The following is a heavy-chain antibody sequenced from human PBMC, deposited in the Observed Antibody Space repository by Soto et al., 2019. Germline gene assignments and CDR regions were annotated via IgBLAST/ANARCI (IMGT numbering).Heavy chain of an antibody. V-gene: IGHV1-18*04. CDR3: ASDRSGYRSRGTCRTHSYYYGMDV. Sequence: ASVKVSCKASGYTFTSYGISWVRQAPGQGLEWMGWISAYNGNTNYAQKLQGRVTMTTDTSTSTAYMELRSLRSDDTAVYYCASDRSGYRSRGTCRTHSYYYGMDVWGQGTTVTVSS. D-gene: IGHD2-15*01. CDR1: GYTFTSYG. CDR2: ISAYNGNT. J-gene: IGHJ6*02.